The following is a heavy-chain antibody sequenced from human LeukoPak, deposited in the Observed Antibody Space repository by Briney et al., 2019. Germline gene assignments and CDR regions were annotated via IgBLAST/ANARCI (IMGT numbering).Heavy chain of an antibody. J-gene: IGHJ4*02. CDR2: INPSGGST. CDR1: GGTFSSYA. Sequence: ASVKVSCKASGGTFSSYAISWVRQAPGQGLEWMGIINPSGGSTSYAQEFQGRVTMTRGTSTSTVYMELSSLRSEDTAVYYCARDPGYYYDSSGYYYSDYWGQGTLVTVSS. CDR3: ARDPGYYYDSSGYYYSDY. D-gene: IGHD3-22*01. V-gene: IGHV1-46*01.